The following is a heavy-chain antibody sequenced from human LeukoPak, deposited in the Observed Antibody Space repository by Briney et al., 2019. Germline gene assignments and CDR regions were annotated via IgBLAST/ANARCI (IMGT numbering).Heavy chain of an antibody. Sequence: SVKVSCKASGGTFSSYAISWVRQAPGQGREWMGRIIPILGIANYAQKFQGRVTITADKSTSTAYMELSSLRSEDTAVYYCARDLGGSYYVDYFDYWGQGTLVTVSS. D-gene: IGHD1-26*01. CDR1: GGTFSSYA. CDR2: IIPILGIA. V-gene: IGHV1-69*04. J-gene: IGHJ4*02. CDR3: ARDLGGSYYVDYFDY.